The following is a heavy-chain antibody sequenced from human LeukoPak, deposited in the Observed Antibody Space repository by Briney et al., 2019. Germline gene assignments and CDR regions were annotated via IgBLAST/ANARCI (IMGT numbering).Heavy chain of an antibody. CDR1: SGSISDYY. D-gene: IGHD2/OR15-2a*01. CDR2: IYYSGST. J-gene: IGHJ4*02. Sequence: KASETLSLTCTVSSGSISDYYWSWIRQPPGKGLEWIGYIYYSGSTNYNPSLKSRVTILVDMSKNQFSLKMSSVTAADTALDYCARELKVGNTGYYFDYWGQGTLVTVSS. CDR3: ARELKVGNTGYYFDY. V-gene: IGHV4-59*01.